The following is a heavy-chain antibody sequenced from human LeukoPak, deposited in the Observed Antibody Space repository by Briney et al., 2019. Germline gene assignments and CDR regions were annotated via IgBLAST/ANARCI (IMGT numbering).Heavy chain of an antibody. CDR3: ARRGDGGRSFDY. J-gene: IGHJ4*02. CDR1: GFTFSSYG. CDR2: IYSGGNT. D-gene: IGHD4-23*01. V-gene: IGHV3-NL1*01. Sequence: QPGGSLRLSCAASGFTFSSYGMHWVRQAPGKGLECVSVIYSGGNTYYADSVKGRFTISRDNSKNTLFLQMNSLRAEDTAVYYCARRGDGGRSFDYWGQGTLVTVSS.